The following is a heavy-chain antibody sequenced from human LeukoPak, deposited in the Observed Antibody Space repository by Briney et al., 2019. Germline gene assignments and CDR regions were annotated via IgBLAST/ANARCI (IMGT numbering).Heavy chain of an antibody. J-gene: IGHJ4*02. CDR3: AKDRSFESSSWYRGVCFDY. CDR1: GFTFSSYA. V-gene: IGHV3-23*01. D-gene: IGHD6-13*01. Sequence: PGGSLRLSCAASGFTFSSYAMSWVRQAPGKGLEWVSAISGSGGSTYYADSVKGRFTISRDNSKNTLYLQMNSLRAEDTAVYYCAKDRSFESSSWYRGVCFDYWGQGTLVTVSS. CDR2: ISGSGGST.